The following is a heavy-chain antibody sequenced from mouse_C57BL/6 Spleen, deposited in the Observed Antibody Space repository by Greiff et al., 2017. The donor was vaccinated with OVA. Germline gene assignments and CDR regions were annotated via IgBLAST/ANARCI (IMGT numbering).Heavy chain of an antibody. V-gene: IGHV5-16*01. CDR2: INYDGSST. CDR3: AREGDRYCDV. CDR1: GFTFSDYY. J-gene: IGHJ1*03. Sequence: EVQRVESEGGLVQPGSSMKLSCTASGFTFSDYYMAWVRQVPEKGLEWVANINYDGSSTYYLDSLKSRFIISRDNAKNILYLQMSSLKSEDTATYYCAREGDRYCDVWGTGTTVTVSS.